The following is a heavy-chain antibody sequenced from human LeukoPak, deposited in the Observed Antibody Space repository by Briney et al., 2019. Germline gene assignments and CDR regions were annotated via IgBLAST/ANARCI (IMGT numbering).Heavy chain of an antibody. CDR3: ARHKRSYYDY. V-gene: IGHV4-59*08. CDR2: ISYSGST. D-gene: IGHD3-10*01. Sequence: SETLSLTCTVSGGSISSYYWNWIRQPPGKGLEWIGSISYSGSTKYNPSLESRVTISVDTSKNQFSLKLSSVTAADTAVYYCARHKRSYYDYWGQGTLVTVSS. J-gene: IGHJ4*02. CDR1: GGSISSYY.